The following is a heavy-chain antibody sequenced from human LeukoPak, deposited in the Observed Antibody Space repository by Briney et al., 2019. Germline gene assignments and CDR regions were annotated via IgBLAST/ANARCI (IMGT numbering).Heavy chain of an antibody. J-gene: IGHJ4*02. CDR2: IYHSGST. Sequence: SETLSLTCTVSGYSISSGYYWGWIRPPPGKGLEWIGSIYHSGSTYYNPSLKSRVTISVDTSKNQLSLKLSSVTAADTAVYYCARDRSSGWYLPFDYWGQGTLVTVSS. CDR1: GYSISSGYY. CDR3: ARDRSSGWYLPFDY. V-gene: IGHV4-38-2*02. D-gene: IGHD6-19*01.